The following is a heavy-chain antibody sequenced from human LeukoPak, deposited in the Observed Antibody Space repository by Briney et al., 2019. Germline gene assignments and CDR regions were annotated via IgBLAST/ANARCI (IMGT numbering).Heavy chain of an antibody. Sequence: PSETLSLTCAVSGGSISSGGYSWSWIRQPPGKGLEWLGYIYHSGSTYYNPSLKSRVTISVDRSKNQFALKLSSVTAADTAVYYCARGGYYDILTGSPMDVWGQGTTVTVSS. CDR1: GGSISSGGYS. J-gene: IGHJ6*02. CDR2: IYHSGST. D-gene: IGHD3-9*01. V-gene: IGHV4-30-2*01. CDR3: ARGGYYDILTGSPMDV.